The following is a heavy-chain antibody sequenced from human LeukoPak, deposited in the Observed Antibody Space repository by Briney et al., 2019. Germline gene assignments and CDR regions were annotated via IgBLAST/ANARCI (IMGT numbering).Heavy chain of an antibody. V-gene: IGHV3-64D*06. CDR3: VKDRMVRGVIIRGYFDY. CDR2: ISSNGGST. Sequence: GGSLRLSCSASGFTFSSYAMPWVRQAPGKGLEYVSAISSNGGSTYYADSVKGRFTISRDNSKNTLYLQMSSLRAEDTAVYYCVKDRMVRGVIIRGYFDYWGQGTLVTVPS. J-gene: IGHJ4*02. D-gene: IGHD3-10*01. CDR1: GFTFSSYA.